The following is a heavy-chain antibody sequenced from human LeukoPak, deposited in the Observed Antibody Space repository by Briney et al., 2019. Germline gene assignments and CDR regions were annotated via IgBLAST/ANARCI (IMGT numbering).Heavy chain of an antibody. CDR3: ARERSSSGGHSWFDP. CDR1: GGYIITSGHY. Sequence: SETLSLTCTVSGGYIITSGHYWGWIRQPPGKGLEWIGSIYYTGVTSTNPFFRSRMSISVDTSRNQFSLNLTSVTAADAAVYYCARERSSSGGHSWFDPWGQGTLVTVSS. CDR2: IYYTGVT. D-gene: IGHD4-23*01. V-gene: IGHV4-39*07. J-gene: IGHJ5*02.